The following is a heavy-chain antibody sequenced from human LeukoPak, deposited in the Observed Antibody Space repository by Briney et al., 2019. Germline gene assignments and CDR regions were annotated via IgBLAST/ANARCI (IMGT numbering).Heavy chain of an antibody. Sequence: PSETLSLTCAVYGGSFSGYYWGWIRQPPGKGLEWIGEINHSGSTNYNPSLKSRVTISVDTSKNQFSLKLSSVTAADTAVYYCASTNYGDYGDYWGQGTLVTVSS. J-gene: IGHJ4*02. D-gene: IGHD4-17*01. V-gene: IGHV4-34*01. CDR2: INHSGST. CDR1: GGSFSGYY. CDR3: ASTNYGDYGDY.